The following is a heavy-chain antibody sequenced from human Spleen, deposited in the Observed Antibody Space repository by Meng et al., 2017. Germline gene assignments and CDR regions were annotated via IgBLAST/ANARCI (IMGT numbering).Heavy chain of an antibody. CDR3: ARMTSTIAAINYIWFDP. D-gene: IGHD6-13*01. Sequence: SETLSLTCTVSGGSITGDYWTWIRQPAGKGLEWIGRIYPSGSTHYNPSLKSRVTMSVDTSKNQFSLKLSSVTAADTALYYCARMTSTIAAINYIWFDPWGQGTLVTVSS. J-gene: IGHJ5*02. CDR1: GGSITGDY. V-gene: IGHV4-4*07. CDR2: IYPSGST.